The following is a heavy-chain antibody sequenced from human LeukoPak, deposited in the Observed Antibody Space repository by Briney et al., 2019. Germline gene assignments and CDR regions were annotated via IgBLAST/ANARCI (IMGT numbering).Heavy chain of an antibody. V-gene: IGHV4-34*01. CDR2: INHSGST. D-gene: IGHD3-10*01. CDR3: ARVEDYYGSGSYYTGAFDI. Sequence: PSGTLSLTCAVYGGSFSGYYWSWIRQPPGKGLEWIGEINHSGSTNYNPSLKSRVTISVDTSKNQFSLKLSSVTAADTAVYYCARVEDYYGSGSYYTGAFDIWGQGTMVTVSS. J-gene: IGHJ3*02. CDR1: GGSFSGYY.